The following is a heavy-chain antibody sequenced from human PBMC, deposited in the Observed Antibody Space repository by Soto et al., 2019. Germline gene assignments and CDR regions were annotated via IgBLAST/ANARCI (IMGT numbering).Heavy chain of an antibody. Sequence: ASVKVSCKASGYTFTSYAMHWVRQAPGQRLEWMGWINAGNGNTKYSQKFQGRVTITRDTSASTAYMELSSLRSEDRAVYYCARAPTVDTAMGDFDYWGQGTLVSVSS. J-gene: IGHJ4*02. V-gene: IGHV1-3*01. CDR3: ARAPTVDTAMGDFDY. CDR2: INAGNGNT. CDR1: GYTFTSYA. D-gene: IGHD5-18*01.